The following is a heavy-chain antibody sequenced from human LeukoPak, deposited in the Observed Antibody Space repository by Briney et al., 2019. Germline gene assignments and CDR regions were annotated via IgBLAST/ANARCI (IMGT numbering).Heavy chain of an antibody. J-gene: IGHJ6*02. CDR3: ARDGTYTSGYSYHYAMDV. D-gene: IGHD6-19*01. Sequence: ASVTVSCKASGYTFNNYGVSWVRQAPGQWPEWMGWISAYNGNTNYAQKFQGRVTMTTDTSTSTAYMGLTSLRSDDTAVYYCARDGTYTSGYSYHYAMDVWGQGTTVTVSS. V-gene: IGHV1-18*01. CDR1: GYTFNNYG. CDR2: ISAYNGNT.